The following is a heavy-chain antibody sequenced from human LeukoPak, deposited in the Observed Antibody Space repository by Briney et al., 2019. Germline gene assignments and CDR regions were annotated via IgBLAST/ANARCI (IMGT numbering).Heavy chain of an antibody. V-gene: IGHV3-11*06. D-gene: IGHD3-22*01. CDR1: GFTFSDYY. CDR2: ISGSSSHI. Sequence: GGSLRLSCVVSGFTFSDYYMNWIRQAPGKGLEWLSYISGSSSHILYADSVKGRFTISRDNAKNSLYLQMNTLRAEDTAVYYCAKDAQDSSGYYSYFDYWGQGTLVTVSS. J-gene: IGHJ4*02. CDR3: AKDAQDSSGYYSYFDY.